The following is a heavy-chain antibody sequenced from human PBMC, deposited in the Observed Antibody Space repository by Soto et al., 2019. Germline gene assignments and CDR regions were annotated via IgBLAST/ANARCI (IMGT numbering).Heavy chain of an antibody. Sequence: QVQLVESGGGLVKPGGSLRLSCAASGFTLRDYYMTWIRQAPGKGLDWVAYISSSGTGIYYADSVKGRLTISRDNTKNSLYLQMSSLRAEDTAVYYCARAYSDAFDIWGQGTMVTVSS. CDR3: ARAYSDAFDI. V-gene: IGHV3-11*01. CDR2: ISSSGTGI. D-gene: IGHD2-15*01. CDR1: GFTLRDYY. J-gene: IGHJ3*02.